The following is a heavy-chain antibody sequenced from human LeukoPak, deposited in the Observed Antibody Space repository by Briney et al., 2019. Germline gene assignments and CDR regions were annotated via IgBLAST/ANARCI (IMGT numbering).Heavy chain of an antibody. J-gene: IGHJ1*01. Sequence: PGGSLRLSCAASGFTFSSYEMNWVRQAPGKGLEWVSYISSSGSTIYYADSVKGRFTISRDNAKNSLYLQMNSLRAEDTAVYYCARDSSSEFAEYFQHWGQGTLVTVSS. CDR1: GFTFSSYE. CDR3: ARDSSSEFAEYFQH. D-gene: IGHD6-6*01. V-gene: IGHV3-48*03. CDR2: ISSSGSTI.